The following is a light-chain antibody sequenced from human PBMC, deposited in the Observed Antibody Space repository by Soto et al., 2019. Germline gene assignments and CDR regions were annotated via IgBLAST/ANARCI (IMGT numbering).Light chain of an antibody. J-gene: IGLJ3*02. CDR1: TRVVGSYDL. Sequence: QSALTQPASVSGSPGQSITFSCTGSTRVVGSYDLVSWYQHHPGKVPKLMIYEVTKRPSGVSNRFSGSKSGNTASLTISGLQAEDEADYYCCSFAGTTTLVFGGGTKLTVL. CDR3: CSFAGTTTLV. CDR2: EVT. V-gene: IGLV2-23*02.